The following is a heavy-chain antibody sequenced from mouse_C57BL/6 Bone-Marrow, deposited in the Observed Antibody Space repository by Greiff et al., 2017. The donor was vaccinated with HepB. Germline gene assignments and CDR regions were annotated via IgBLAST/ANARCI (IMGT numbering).Heavy chain of an antibody. CDR1: GYAFRSYW. CDR2: IYPGDGDT. D-gene: IGHD2-1*01. J-gene: IGHJ3*01. Sequence: QVQLQQSGAELVKPGASVKISCKASGYAFRSYWMNWVKQRPGKGLEWIGQIYPGDGDTNYNGKFKGKATLTADKSSSTAYMQLSSLTSEDSAVYFCARNGGNYAWFAYWGQGTLVTVSA. CDR3: ARNGGNYAWFAY. V-gene: IGHV1-80*01.